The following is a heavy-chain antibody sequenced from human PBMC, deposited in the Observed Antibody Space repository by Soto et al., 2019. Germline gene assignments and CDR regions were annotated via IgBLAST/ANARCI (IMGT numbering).Heavy chain of an antibody. CDR2: IIPILGIA. Sequence: QVQLVQSGAEVKKPGSSVKVSCKASGGTFSSYTISWVRQAPGQGLEWMGRIIPILGIANYAQKFQGRVTITADKSTSTAYWELRRLRSEDTAVYDCARDPRIWFGSGGGMDVWGQGTTVTVSS. J-gene: IGHJ6*02. CDR1: GGTFSSYT. D-gene: IGHD3-10*01. V-gene: IGHV1-69*02. CDR3: ARDPRIWFGSGGGMDV.